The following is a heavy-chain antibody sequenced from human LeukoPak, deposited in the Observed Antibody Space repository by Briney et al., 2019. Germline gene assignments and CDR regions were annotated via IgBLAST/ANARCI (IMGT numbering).Heavy chain of an antibody. CDR3: ARRGVIAARFFDY. J-gene: IGHJ4*02. D-gene: IGHD6-6*01. V-gene: IGHV4-38-2*01. Sequence: SETLSLTCAVSNFSISSGYYWGWIRQPPGKGLEWIGSIYHSGSTYYNPSLKSRLTISVDTSKNQFSLKLSSVTAPATAVYYWARRGVIAARFFDYWGRGPLAPVS. CDR2: IYHSGST. CDR1: NFSISSGYY.